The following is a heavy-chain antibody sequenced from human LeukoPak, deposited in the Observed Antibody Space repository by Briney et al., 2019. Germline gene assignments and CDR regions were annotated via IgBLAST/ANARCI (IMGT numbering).Heavy chain of an antibody. J-gene: IGHJ6*03. CDR3: ARTIGPEDCSSTSCYGGSVYYYYYYMDV. V-gene: IGHV3-21*01. CDR2: ISSSSSYI. Sequence: GGSLRLSCAASGFTFSSYSMNWVRQAPGKGLEWVSSISSSSSYIYYADSVKGRFTISRDNAKNSLYLQMNSLRAEDTAVYYCARTIGPEDCSSTSCYGGSVYYYYYYMDVWGKGTTVTVSS. D-gene: IGHD2-2*01. CDR1: GFTFSSYS.